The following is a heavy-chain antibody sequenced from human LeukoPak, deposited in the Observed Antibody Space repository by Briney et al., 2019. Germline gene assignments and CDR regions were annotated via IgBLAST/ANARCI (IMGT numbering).Heavy chain of an antibody. CDR1: GGSISIYY. CDR3: ARAHYDFWSGPTGIYYMDV. D-gene: IGHD3-3*01. CDR2: IYYSGST. J-gene: IGHJ6*03. V-gene: IGHV4-59*01. Sequence: SETLSLTCTVSGGSISIYYWSWIRQPPGKGLEWIGYIYYSGSTNYNPSLKSRVTISVDTSKNQFSLKLSSVTAADTAVYYCARAHYDFWSGPTGIYYMDVWGKGTTVTVSS.